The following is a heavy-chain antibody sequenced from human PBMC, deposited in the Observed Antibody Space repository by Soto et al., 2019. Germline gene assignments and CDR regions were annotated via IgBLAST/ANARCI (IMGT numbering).Heavy chain of an antibody. CDR3: ARATPSDSAVDY. CDR2: INPQSGVT. Sequence: QVQLEQSGAEVKRPGASVKVSCKASGYTFTGYYLHWVRQAPGQGLEWMGWINPQSGVTKSAQQFQGRVTMTRDTSITTAVMEMTSLKSGDTAVFYCARATPSDSAVDYWGQGTLVTVSS. J-gene: IGHJ4*02. V-gene: IGHV1-2*02. CDR1: GYTFTGYY.